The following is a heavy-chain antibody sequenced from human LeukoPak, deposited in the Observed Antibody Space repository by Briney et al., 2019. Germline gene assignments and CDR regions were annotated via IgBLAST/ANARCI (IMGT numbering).Heavy chain of an antibody. CDR2: IYYSGST. D-gene: IGHD3-22*01. V-gene: IGHV4-39*01. J-gene: IGHJ4*02. Sequence: SSETLSLTCTVSGGSISSSSYYWGWIRQPPGKGLGWIGSIYYSGSTYYNPSLKSRVTISVDTSKNQFSLKLSSVTAADTAVYYCARPYYDSSGYYYWGQGTLVTVSS. CDR3: ARPYYDSSGYYY. CDR1: GGSISSSSYY.